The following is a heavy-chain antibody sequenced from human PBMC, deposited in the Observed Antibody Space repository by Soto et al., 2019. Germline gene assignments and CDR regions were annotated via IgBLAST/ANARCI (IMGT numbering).Heavy chain of an antibody. J-gene: IGHJ4*02. CDR3: GRGGSDSPMAPGY. CDR1: GFTFSSYS. V-gene: IGHV3-21*01. D-gene: IGHD5-18*01. Sequence: GGSLRLSCAASGFTFSSYSMNWVRQAPGKGLEWVSSISSSSSYIYYADSVKGRFTISGDNAKNTLYLQMNSLRAEDTAVFYCGRGGSDSPMAPGYWGQGTLVTVSS. CDR2: ISSSSSYI.